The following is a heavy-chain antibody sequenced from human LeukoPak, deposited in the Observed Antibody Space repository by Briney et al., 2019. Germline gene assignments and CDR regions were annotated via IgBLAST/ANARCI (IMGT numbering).Heavy chain of an antibody. CDR2: INPNSGGT. V-gene: IGHV1-2*02. D-gene: IGHD6-19*01. CDR3: ARDLAVAGTFGVDY. CDR1: GYTFSDYY. J-gene: IGHJ4*02. Sequence: ASVKVSCKTSGYTFSDYYIHWIRQAPGQGLEWVGWINPNSGGTNYAQKFQGRVTMTRDTSISTAYMELSRLRSDDTAVYYCARDLAVAGTFGVDYWGQGTLVTVSS.